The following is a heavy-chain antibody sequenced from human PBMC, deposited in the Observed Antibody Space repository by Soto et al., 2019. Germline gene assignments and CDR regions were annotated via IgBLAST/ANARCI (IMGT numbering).Heavy chain of an antibody. V-gene: IGHV4-34*01. J-gene: IGHJ5*02. CDR3: ARGPFWSGYYNGGNGPTKNWFDP. Sequence: QVQLQQWGAGLLKPSETLSLTCAVYGGSFSGYYWSWIRQPPGKGLEWIGEINHSGSTNYNPSLKSRVTISVDTSKNQFSLKLSSVTAADTAVYYCARGPFWSGYYNGGNGPTKNWFDPWGQGTLVTVSS. D-gene: IGHD3-3*01. CDR2: INHSGST. CDR1: GGSFSGYY.